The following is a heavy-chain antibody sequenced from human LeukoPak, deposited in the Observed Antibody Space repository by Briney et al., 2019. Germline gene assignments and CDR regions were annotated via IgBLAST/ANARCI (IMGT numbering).Heavy chain of an antibody. CDR1: GFTFSSYA. J-gene: IGHJ4*02. CDR3: ARDSSSSWYHSGYFDY. Sequence: GRSLGLSCAASGFTFSSYAMHWVRQAPGKGLEWVAVISYDGSNKYYADSVKGRFTISRDNSKNTLYLQMNSLRAEDTAVYYCARDSSSSWYHSGYFDYWGQGTLVTVSS. D-gene: IGHD6-13*01. CDR2: ISYDGSNK. V-gene: IGHV3-30*04.